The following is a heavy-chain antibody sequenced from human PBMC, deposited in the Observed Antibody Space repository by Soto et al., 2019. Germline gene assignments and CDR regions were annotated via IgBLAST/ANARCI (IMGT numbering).Heavy chain of an antibody. CDR2: ISGSSSGT. J-gene: IGHJ6*02. Sequence: GGSLRLSCEASGFNFGAYAMSWVRQAPGKGLEWVSGISGSSSGTYYTDSVKGRFTISRDNSKNTVYLQMNSLRGEDTAVYYCAKDRSENFWVYYYAMDVWGQGTAVTVSS. D-gene: IGHD6-19*01. CDR3: AKDRSENFWVYYYAMDV. CDR1: GFNFGAYA. V-gene: IGHV3-23*01.